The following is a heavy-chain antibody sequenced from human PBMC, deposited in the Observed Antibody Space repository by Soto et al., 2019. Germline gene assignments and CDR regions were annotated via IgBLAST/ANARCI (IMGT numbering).Heavy chain of an antibody. Sequence: QVQLLQSGPALQKPGSSVRVSCKASGGTFSSHGIAWVRQVPGQGLEWMGGIIPTFGSATYAPKFQGRVTISADKSTSTAFMELSGLRSEDTAVYYCASERSAQYFDYWGQGTLVTVSS. D-gene: IGHD1-26*01. J-gene: IGHJ4*02. V-gene: IGHV1-69*06. CDR3: ASERSAQYFDY. CDR1: GGTFSSHG. CDR2: IIPTFGSA.